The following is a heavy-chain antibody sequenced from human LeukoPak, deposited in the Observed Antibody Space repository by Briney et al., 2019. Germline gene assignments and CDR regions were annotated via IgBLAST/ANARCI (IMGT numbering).Heavy chain of an antibody. V-gene: IGHV1-2*02. CDR1: GYTFTGYY. J-gene: IGHJ4*02. CDR3: ARAPHLRVAARPEDY. D-gene: IGHD6-6*01. CDR2: INPNSGGT. Sequence: ASVKVFCKASGYTFTGYYMHWVRQAPGPGLEVMGWINPNSGGTNYAQKFQGRVTMTRDTSISTAYMELSRLRSDDTAVYYCARAPHLRVAARPEDYWGQGTLVTVSS.